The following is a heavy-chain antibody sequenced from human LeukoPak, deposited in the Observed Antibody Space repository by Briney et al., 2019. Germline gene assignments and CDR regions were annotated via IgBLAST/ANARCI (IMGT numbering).Heavy chain of an antibody. Sequence: SETRSLTCTVSGGSISSYYWSWIRQPPGKGLEWIGYIYHSGNTHSGNTHYNPSLKSRVTISVDTSKNQFSLKLSSVTAADTAVYYSARGASGLTYDYGVNWGQGTLVTVSS. CDR2: IYHSGNTHSGNT. D-gene: IGHD4-17*01. J-gene: IGHJ4*02. V-gene: IGHV4-59*01. CDR1: GGSISSYY. CDR3: ARGASGLTYDYGVN.